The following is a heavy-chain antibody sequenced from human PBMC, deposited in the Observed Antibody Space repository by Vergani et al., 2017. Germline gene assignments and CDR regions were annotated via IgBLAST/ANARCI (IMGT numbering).Heavy chain of an antibody. D-gene: IGHD3-10*01. V-gene: IGHV1-2*06. J-gene: IGHJ5*02. CDR2: INPNSGGT. CDR3: ARGRTMVRGVIINWFDP. Sequence: QVQLVQSGAEVKKPGASVKVSCKASGYTFTGYYMHWVRQAPGQGLEWMGRINPNSGGTNYAQKFQGRVTMTRDTSISTAYMELSRLRSDDTAVYYCARGRTMVRGVIINWFDPWGQGTLVTVSS. CDR1: GYTFTGYY.